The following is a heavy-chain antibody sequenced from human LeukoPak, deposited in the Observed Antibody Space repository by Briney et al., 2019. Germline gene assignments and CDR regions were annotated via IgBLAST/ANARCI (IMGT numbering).Heavy chain of an antibody. J-gene: IGHJ4*02. CDR2: ISASGDSA. V-gene: IGHV3-64*01. CDR1: GFTFSSSH. D-gene: IGHD3/OR15-3a*01. Sequence: PGGSLRLSCAASGFTFSSSHMHWVRQAPGKGLEYISAISASGDSAYYANSVKGRFSISRDNSKNTLYLYMGSLGAEDMAVYYCARRGTGYDYWGQGTLVTVSS. CDR3: ARRGTGYDY.